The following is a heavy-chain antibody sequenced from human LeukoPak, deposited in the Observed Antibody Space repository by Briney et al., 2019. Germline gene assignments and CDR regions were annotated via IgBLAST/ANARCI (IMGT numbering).Heavy chain of an antibody. J-gene: IGHJ6*02. V-gene: IGHV3-21*01. Sequence: GGALRLSPVASGVTFSTYSMNWVPQAPGKGLWWGSSSSSGSDSVYYADSVKGRFTISRDDAKNSLYLQMNSLRAEDTAVYYCAREYGDYDSYFYGLDVWGQGTTVTVSS. CDR3: AREYGDYDSYFYGLDV. CDR2: SSSGSDSV. D-gene: IGHD4-17*01. CDR1: GVTFSTYS.